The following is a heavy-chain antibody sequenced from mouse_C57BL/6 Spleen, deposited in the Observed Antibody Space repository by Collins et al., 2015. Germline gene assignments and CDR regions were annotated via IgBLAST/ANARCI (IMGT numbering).Heavy chain of an antibody. CDR2: ISSGSSTI. Sequence: DVQLVESGGGLVQPGGSRKLSCAASGFTFSSFGMHWVRQAPEKGLEWVAYISSGSSTIYYADTVKGRFTISRDNPKNTLFLQMTSLRSEDTAMYYCARSGSSYYYAMDYWGQGTSVTVSS. CDR3: ARSGSSYYYAMDY. V-gene: IGHV5-17*02. CDR1: GFTFSSFG. J-gene: IGHJ4*01. D-gene: IGHD1-1*01.